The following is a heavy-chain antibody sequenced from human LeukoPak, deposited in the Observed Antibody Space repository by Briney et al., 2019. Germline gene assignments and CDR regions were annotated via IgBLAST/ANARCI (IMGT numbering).Heavy chain of an antibody. J-gene: IGHJ5*02. CDR1: GYTFNGYY. CDR3: ARPAYYDILTDDPSNNRFDP. CDR2: INPNSGDT. D-gene: IGHD3-9*01. V-gene: IGHV1-2*02. Sequence: ASVKVSCKTSGYTFNGYYMHWVRQAPGQGLEWMGWINPNSGDTNYAQKFQGRVTMTSDTSISTAYMELRRLRSDDTAVYYCARPAYYDILTDDPSNNRFDPWGQGTLVTVSS.